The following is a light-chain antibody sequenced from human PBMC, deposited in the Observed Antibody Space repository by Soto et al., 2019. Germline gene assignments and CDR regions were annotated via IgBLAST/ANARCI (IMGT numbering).Light chain of an antibody. V-gene: IGKV3-20*01. CDR2: GAS. J-gene: IGKJ1*01. CDR1: QTVNNGY. CDR3: QVYGISPKT. Sequence: EIVFTQSACTLSLSTGERATLSCRASQTVNNGYLAWYQQNLGQAPRLLIYGASTRATGIPDRFSGSGSGTDFTLTISRLEPEDFAVYYCQVYGISPKTFGQGTKVDIK.